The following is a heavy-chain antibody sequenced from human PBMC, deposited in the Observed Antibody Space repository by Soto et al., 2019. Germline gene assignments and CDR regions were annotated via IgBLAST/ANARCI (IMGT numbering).Heavy chain of an antibody. CDR3: ATSVNSAIAVDY. CDR2: INPNGGIT. V-gene: IGHV1-46*01. Sequence: ASVKVSCKASGYTFTHYYIHWVRQAPGQGLEWMGIINPNGGITTYAQKFRAGFTMTRDTSTSTVYLELGSLRSEDSAIYSCATSVNSAIAVDYRGHVTLVTISS. J-gene: IGHJ4*01. CDR1: GYTFTHYY. D-gene: IGHD5-18*01.